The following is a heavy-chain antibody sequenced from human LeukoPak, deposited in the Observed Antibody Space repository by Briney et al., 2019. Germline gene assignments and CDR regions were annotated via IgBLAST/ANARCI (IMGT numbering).Heavy chain of an antibody. J-gene: IGHJ4*02. V-gene: IGHV3-74*01. CDR3: VRDMHGPHDY. Sequence: GGSLRLSCAASGFTFSTYWIHWVRQAPGKGLGWVSRINTDGSTTSYADSVKGRFTISRDNSKSTLYLQMNSLRADDTAVYYCVRDMHGPHDYWGQGTLVTVSA. D-gene: IGHD2-2*01. CDR1: GFTFSTYW. CDR2: INTDGSTT.